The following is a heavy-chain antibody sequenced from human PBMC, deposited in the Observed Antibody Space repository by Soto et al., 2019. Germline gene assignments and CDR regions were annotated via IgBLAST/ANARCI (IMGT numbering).Heavy chain of an antibody. J-gene: IGHJ5*02. Sequence: EVQLAESGGGLILPGGSLRLSCAASGVTVSNNYMRWVRQAPGKGLEWVSLIYSGGDTHYADSVKGRFTISRDSSKNTVYLQMNSLRAEDTAVYYCARDPPGIAAGGACAWGQGTLVTVSS. D-gene: IGHD6-13*01. CDR1: GVTVSNNY. V-gene: IGHV3-53*01. CDR3: ARDPPGIAAGGACA. CDR2: IYSGGDT.